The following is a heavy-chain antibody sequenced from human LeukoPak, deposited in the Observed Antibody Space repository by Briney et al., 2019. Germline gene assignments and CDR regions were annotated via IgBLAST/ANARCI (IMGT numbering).Heavy chain of an antibody. V-gene: IGHV4-39*07. Sequence: SETMSLTCTVSGGSISSSSYYWGWIRQPPGKGLEWIGEINHSGSTNYNPSLKSRVTISVDTSKNQFSLKLSSVTAADTAVYYCARTNPSSSRYDWFDPWGQGTLVTVSS. CDR1: GGSISSSSYY. CDR2: INHSGST. CDR3: ARTNPSSSRYDWFDP. J-gene: IGHJ5*02. D-gene: IGHD6-6*01.